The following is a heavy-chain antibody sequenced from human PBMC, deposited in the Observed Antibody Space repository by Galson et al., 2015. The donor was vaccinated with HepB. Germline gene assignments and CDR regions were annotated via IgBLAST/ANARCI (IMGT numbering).Heavy chain of an antibody. J-gene: IGHJ4*02. CDR3: AKIGGYDFWSGYSLDY. CDR1: GFPFSSYA. D-gene: IGHD3-3*01. V-gene: IGHV3-23*01. CDR2: ISGSGGST. Sequence: LRLSCAASGFPFSSYAMSWVRQAPGKGLEWVSAISGSGGSTYYADSVKGRFTISRDNSKNTLYLQMNSLRAEDTAVYYCAKIGGYDFWSGYSLDYWGQGTLVTVSS.